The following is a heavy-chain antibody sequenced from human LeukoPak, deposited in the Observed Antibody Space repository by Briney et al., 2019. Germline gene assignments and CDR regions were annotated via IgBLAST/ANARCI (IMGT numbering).Heavy chain of an antibody. CDR3: ARKSSGYYAVFDY. V-gene: IGHV3-66*01. D-gene: IGHD3-22*01. CDR2: IYSGGST. Sequence: GGSLRLSCAASGFTVSSNYMSWVRQAPGKGLERVSVIYSGGSTYYADSVKGRFTISRDNSKNTLYLQMNSLRAEDTAVYYCARKSSGYYAVFDYWGQGTLVTVSS. CDR1: GFTVSSNY. J-gene: IGHJ4*02.